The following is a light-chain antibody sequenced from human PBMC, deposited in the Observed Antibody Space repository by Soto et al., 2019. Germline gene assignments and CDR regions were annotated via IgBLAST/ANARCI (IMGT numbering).Light chain of an antibody. CDR1: QSVSGSY. V-gene: IGKV3-20*01. CDR3: QQYGSSPPMYT. Sequence: EIVLTQSPGTLSLSPGERATLSCRASQSVSGSYLAWYQQKPGQAPRVLIYGASRRATGIPDRFSGSGSGTDFTLTINRLEPEDFAVYYCQQYGSSPPMYTFGQGTKLEIK. CDR2: GAS. J-gene: IGKJ2*01.